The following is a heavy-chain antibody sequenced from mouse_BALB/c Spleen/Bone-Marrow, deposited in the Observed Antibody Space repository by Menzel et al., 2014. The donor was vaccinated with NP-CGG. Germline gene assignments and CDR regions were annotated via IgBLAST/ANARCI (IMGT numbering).Heavy chain of an antibody. CDR2: INPSNGRT. D-gene: IGHD1-2*01. CDR3: ARGAGFAWFAY. V-gene: IGHV1S81*02. CDR1: GYTFTSYW. Sequence: QVQLQQSGAELVKPGASVKLSCKASGYTFTSYWMHWVKQRPGQGLEWIGEINPSNGRTNYNEKFKSKATLTVDKSSSTAYMQLRSLTSEDSAVYYCARGAGFAWFAYWGQGTLVTVSA. J-gene: IGHJ3*01.